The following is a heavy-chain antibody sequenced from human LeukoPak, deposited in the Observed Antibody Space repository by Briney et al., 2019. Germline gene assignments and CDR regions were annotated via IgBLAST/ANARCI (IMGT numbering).Heavy chain of an antibody. CDR3: AKPTVTGGSYYGH. D-gene: IGHD1-26*01. V-gene: IGHV3-48*03. J-gene: IGHJ4*02. CDR1: GFTFSSYE. CDR2: ISSSGSTI. Sequence: GGSLRLSCAASGFTFSSYEMNWVRQAPGKGLEWVSYISSSGSTIYYADSVKGRFTISRDNAKNSLYLQMNSLRADDTAVYYCAKPTVTGGSYYGHWGQGTLVTVSS.